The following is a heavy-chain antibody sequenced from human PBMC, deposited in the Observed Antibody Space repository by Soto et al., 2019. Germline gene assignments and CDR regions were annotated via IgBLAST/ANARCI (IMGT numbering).Heavy chain of an antibody. CDR2: IYYSGST. Sequence: QVQLQESGPGLVKPSQTLSLTCTVSGGSISSGDYYWSWIRQPPGKGLEWIGYIYYSGSTYYNPSLKSRVTVSVDPSKNQFSLKLSSVTAADTAVYYCARDGLRVTEHPQWGQGILDTVSS. V-gene: IGHV4-30-4*01. D-gene: IGHD3-16*01. J-gene: IGHJ4*02. CDR1: GGSISSGDYY. CDR3: ARDGLRVTEHPQ.